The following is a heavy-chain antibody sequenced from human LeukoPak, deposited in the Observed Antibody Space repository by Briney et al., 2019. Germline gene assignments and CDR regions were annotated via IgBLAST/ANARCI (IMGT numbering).Heavy chain of an antibody. CDR3: ARNGHFDWSAPNWFDP. Sequence: ASVKVSCKASGGTLSSYAISWVRQAPGQGLEWMGRIIPIFGTANYAQKFQGRVTITTDESTSTAYMELSSLRSEDTAVYYCARNGHFDWSAPNWFDPWGQGTLVTVSS. D-gene: IGHD3-9*01. J-gene: IGHJ5*02. V-gene: IGHV1-69*05. CDR2: IIPIFGTA. CDR1: GGTLSSYA.